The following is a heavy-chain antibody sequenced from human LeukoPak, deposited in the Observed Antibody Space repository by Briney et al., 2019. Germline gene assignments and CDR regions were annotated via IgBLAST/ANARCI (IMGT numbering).Heavy chain of an antibody. CDR1: GGSFSGYY. CDR2: INHSGST. V-gene: IGHV4-34*01. J-gene: IGHJ4*02. D-gene: IGHD3-9*01. Sequence: PSETLSLTCAVYGGSFSGYYWSWIRQPPGKGLEWIGEINHSGSTNYNPFLKSRVTISVDTSKNQFSLKLSSVTAADTAVYYCARAVHILTGYFHFDYWGQGTLVTVSS. CDR3: ARAVHILTGYFHFDY.